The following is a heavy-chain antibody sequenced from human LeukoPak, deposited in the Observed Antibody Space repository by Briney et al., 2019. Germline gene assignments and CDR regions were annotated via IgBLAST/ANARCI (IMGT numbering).Heavy chain of an antibody. V-gene: IGHV7-4-1*02. CDR1: GYTFTSYA. CDR2: INTNTGNP. J-gene: IGHJ5*02. D-gene: IGHD3-9*01. Sequence: ASVKVSCKASGYTFTSYAMNWVRQAPGQGLEWMGWINTNTGNPTYAQGFTGRFVFSLDTSVSTAYLQISSLKAEDTAVYYCAREGATGPSPDNWFDPWGQGTLVTVSS. CDR3: AREGATGPSPDNWFDP.